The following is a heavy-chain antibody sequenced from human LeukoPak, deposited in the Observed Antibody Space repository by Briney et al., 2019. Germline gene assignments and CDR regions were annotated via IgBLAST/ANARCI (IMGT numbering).Heavy chain of an antibody. CDR3: ARGIDSFNSSSWHYFDY. CDR1: GGSFSGYC. Sequence: SETLSLTCAVYGGSFSGYCWSWIRQPPGKGLEWIGEINHSGSTNYNPSLKSRVTISVDTSKNQFSLKLSSVTAADTAVYYCARGIDSFNSSSWHYFDYWGQGTLVTVSS. CDR2: INHSGST. V-gene: IGHV4-34*01. J-gene: IGHJ4*02. D-gene: IGHD6-13*01.